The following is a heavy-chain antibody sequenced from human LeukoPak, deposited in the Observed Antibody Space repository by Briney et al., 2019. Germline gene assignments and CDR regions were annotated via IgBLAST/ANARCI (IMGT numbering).Heavy chain of an antibody. J-gene: IGHJ4*02. CDR3: ASIPRGYSSRY. CDR1: GFTFSSYG. V-gene: IGHV3-21*01. D-gene: IGHD5-18*01. CDR2: ISSSSSYI. Sequence: GGSLRLSCAASGFTFSSYGMNWVRQAPGKGLEWVSSISSSSSYIYYADSVKGRFTISRDNAKNSLYLQMNSLRAEDTAVHYCASIPRGYSSRYWGQGTLVTVSS.